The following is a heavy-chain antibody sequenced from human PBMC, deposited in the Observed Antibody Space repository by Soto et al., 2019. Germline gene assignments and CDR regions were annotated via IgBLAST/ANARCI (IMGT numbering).Heavy chain of an antibody. Sequence: GGSLRLSCAASGFTFSGYGMHWVRQAPGKGLEWVAVISYDGSNKYYADSVKGRFTISRDNSKNTLYLQMNSLRAEDTAVYYCAKELRITIFGVVPPPYGMDVWGQGTTVTVSS. CDR2: ISYDGSNK. D-gene: IGHD3-3*01. J-gene: IGHJ6*02. CDR3: AKELRITIFGVVPPPYGMDV. V-gene: IGHV3-30*18. CDR1: GFTFSGYG.